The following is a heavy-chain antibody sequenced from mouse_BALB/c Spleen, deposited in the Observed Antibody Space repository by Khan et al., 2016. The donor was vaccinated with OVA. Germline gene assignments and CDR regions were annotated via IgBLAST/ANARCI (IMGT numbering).Heavy chain of an antibody. V-gene: IGHV1-7*01. CDR3: ARRGLRCYFDY. D-gene: IGHD1-1*01. CDR1: GYTFINYW. J-gene: IGHJ2*01. CDR2: INPSTGYT. Sequence: QIQLVQAGAELAKPGASVKMSCTASGYTFINYWILWIKQRPGQGLEWLGYINPSTGYTEYNQTFKDKATLTADIYSSTAYMQLSSLTSECSSVYYGARRGLRCYFDYWCPGTTLTLSS.